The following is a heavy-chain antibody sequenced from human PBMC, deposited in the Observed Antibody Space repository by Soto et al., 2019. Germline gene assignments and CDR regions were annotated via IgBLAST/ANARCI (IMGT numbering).Heavy chain of an antibody. V-gene: IGHV3-9*01. CDR3: SKGRPRYSGLDTDFDA. Sequence: EVRLVESGGGFVQPGRSLRLSCTVSGFTFDEHSMHWVRQAPGKGLEWVSGINYNGGRVAYVDSVRGRFTIARDNANNSLFLQMNSLRPEDTSLYFCSKGRPRYSGLDTDFDAWGQGTPVTVSS. J-gene: IGHJ4*02. CDR1: GFTFDEHS. D-gene: IGHD5-12*01. CDR2: INYNGGRV.